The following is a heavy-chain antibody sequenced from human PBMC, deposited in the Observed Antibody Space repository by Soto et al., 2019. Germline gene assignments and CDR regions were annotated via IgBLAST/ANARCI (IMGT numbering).Heavy chain of an antibody. CDR1: GYTFTSYC. V-gene: IGHV1-18*01. CDR2: ISAYNGNT. D-gene: IGHD1-20*01. Sequence: ASVNVSCKSSGYTFTSYCISWVRQAPGQGLEWMGWISAYNGNTNYAQKLQGRVTMTTDTSTSTAYMELRSLRSDDTAVYYCARDRRDNPFSQYWGQGTLVTVSS. CDR3: ARDRRDNPFSQY. J-gene: IGHJ4*02.